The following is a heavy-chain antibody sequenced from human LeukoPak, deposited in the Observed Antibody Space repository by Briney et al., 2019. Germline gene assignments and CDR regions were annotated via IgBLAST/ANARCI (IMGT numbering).Heavy chain of an antibody. D-gene: IGHD6-19*01. CDR1: GGSVRSYY. V-gene: IGHV4-4*09. Sequence: SETLSLTCSVSGGSVRSYYWSWIRQFAGKELQWIGYIYTSGSTDYNPSLKSRVTISVDRSRNLIFLNLRSVTAADTAVYYCAGGPAWAGTAFDFWGQGSRVTVSS. CDR2: IYTSGST. J-gene: IGHJ4*02. CDR3: AGGPAWAGTAFDF.